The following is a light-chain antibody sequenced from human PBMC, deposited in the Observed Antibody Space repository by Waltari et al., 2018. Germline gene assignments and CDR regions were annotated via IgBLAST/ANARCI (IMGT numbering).Light chain of an antibody. CDR2: DTS. J-gene: IGKJ1*01. V-gene: IGKV3-20*01. Sequence: EIVLTQSPGTLSLSPGERATLSCRASQSVSSSYLAWYQQKPGQAPRLFIYDTSSRATGIPDRFSGSGSGTDFTLTISRLEPEDFALYYCQEYGSSRTFGLGTKVEIK. CDR3: QEYGSSRT. CDR1: QSVSSSY.